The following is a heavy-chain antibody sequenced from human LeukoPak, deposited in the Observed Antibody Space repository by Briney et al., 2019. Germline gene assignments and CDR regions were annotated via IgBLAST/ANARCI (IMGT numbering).Heavy chain of an antibody. J-gene: IGHJ3*02. CDR2: IYYSGST. D-gene: IGHD2-2*01. V-gene: IGHV4-59*12. Sequence: PSETLSLTCTVSGGSISSYYWSWIRQPPGKGLEWIGYIYYSGSTNYNPSLKSRVTMSVDTSKNQFSLKLSSVTAADTAVYYCARGVSCSSTSCFDAFDIWGQGTMVTVSS. CDR1: GGSISSYY. CDR3: ARGVSCSSTSCFDAFDI.